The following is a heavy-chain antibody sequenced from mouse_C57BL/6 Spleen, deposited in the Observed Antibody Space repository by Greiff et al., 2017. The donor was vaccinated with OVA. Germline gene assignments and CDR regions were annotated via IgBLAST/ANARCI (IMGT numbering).Heavy chain of an antibody. CDR2: SYPRSGNT. CDR3: ARRYGYDFDY. D-gene: IGHD2-2*01. J-gene: IGHJ2*01. CDR1: GYTFTSYG. V-gene: IGHV1-81*01. Sequence: VKLQESGAELARPGASVKLSCKASGYTFTSYGISWVKQRTGQGLEWIGESYPRSGNTYYNEKFKGKATLTADKSSSTAYMELRSLTSEDSAVYFCARRYGYDFDYWGQGTTLTVSS.